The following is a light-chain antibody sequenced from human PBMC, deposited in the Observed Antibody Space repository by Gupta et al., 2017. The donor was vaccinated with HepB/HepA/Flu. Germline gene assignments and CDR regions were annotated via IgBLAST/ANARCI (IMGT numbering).Light chain of an antibody. V-gene: IGKV3-20*01. CDR1: HSIDRNY. CDR3: QQDASSPWT. Sequence: EIILTQSPVTLSLSPGERATLSCRASHSIDRNYLAWYQQKPGQVPRLLIYGASSRATGMPDRFSGSGSGTDLTLTISRLEPEDFAVFYCQQDASSPWTFGQGTKVESK. J-gene: IGKJ1*01. CDR2: GAS.